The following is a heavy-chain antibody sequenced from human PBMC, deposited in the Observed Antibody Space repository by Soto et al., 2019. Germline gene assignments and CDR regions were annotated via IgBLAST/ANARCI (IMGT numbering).Heavy chain of an antibody. CDR1: GFTFSSYD. V-gene: IGHV3-13*01. CDR3: ARRGYITMVRGAEPSPVIDYGMDV. Sequence: PGGSLRLSCAASGFTFSSYDMHWVRQATGKGLEWVSAIGTAGDTYYPGSVKGRFTISRENAKNSLYLQMNSLRAGDTAVYYCARRGYITMVRGAEPSPVIDYGMDVWGQGTTVTVSS. CDR2: IGTAGDT. J-gene: IGHJ6*02. D-gene: IGHD3-10*01.